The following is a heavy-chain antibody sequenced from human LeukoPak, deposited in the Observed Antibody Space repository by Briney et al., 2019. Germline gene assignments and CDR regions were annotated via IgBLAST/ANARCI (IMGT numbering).Heavy chain of an antibody. Sequence: PGGSLRLSCAASGFTFSSDGRRRFRRDPPKEVEWGAFIRYDGSNKYYADSVKRRFTISRDNSKNALYLQMNSLRAGDTAVYYCAKDRPVGGLYRQLVRVYYFDYWGQGTLVTVSS. CDR2: IRYDGSNK. CDR3: AKDRPVGGLYRQLVRVYYFDY. V-gene: IGHV3-30*02. CDR1: GFTFSSDG. J-gene: IGHJ4*02. D-gene: IGHD6-6*01.